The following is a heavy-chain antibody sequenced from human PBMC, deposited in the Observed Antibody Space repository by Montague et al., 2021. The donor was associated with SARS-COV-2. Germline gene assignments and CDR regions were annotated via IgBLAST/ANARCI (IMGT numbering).Heavy chain of an antibody. D-gene: IGHD6-25*01. J-gene: IGHJ3*02. CDR1: GGSISSGSYY. CDR3: AMRGGALDAFDI. V-gene: IGHV4-61*02. Sequence: TLSLTCSVSGGSISSGSYYWSWIRQPAGKGLEWIGRIYISGSTNYNPSLKSRVTISVDTSKNQFSLKLSSVTAADTAVYYCAMRGGALDAFDIWSQGTMVIVSS. CDR2: IYISGST.